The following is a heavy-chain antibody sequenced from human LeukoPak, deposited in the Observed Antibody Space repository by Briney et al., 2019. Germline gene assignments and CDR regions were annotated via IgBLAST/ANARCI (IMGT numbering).Heavy chain of an antibody. CDR1: GGSISSGSYY. Sequence: PSETLSLTCTASGGSISSGSYYWSWIRQPAGKGLEWIGRIYTSGSTNYNPSLKSTVTISVDTSKNQFSLKLSSVTAADTAVYYCARAGLMYYYDSSGYYYQGWFDPWGQGTLVTVSS. CDR3: ARAGLMYYYDSSGYYYQGWFDP. J-gene: IGHJ5*02. V-gene: IGHV4-61*02. CDR2: IYTSGST. D-gene: IGHD3-22*01.